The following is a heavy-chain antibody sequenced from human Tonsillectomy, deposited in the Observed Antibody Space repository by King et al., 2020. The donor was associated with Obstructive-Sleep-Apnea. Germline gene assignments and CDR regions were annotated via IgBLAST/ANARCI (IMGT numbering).Heavy chain of an antibody. D-gene: IGHD3-10*01. CDR1: GFTFSSYA. CDR3: ARDRKWFGDPGLGHYYYGMDV. J-gene: IGHJ6*02. Sequence: VQLVESGGGVVQPGRSLRLSCAASGFTFSSYAMHWVRQAPGKGLEWVAVISYDGSNKYYADSVKGRFTISRDNSKNTLYLQMNSLRAEDTAVYYCARDRKWFGDPGLGHYYYGMDVWGQGTTVTVSS. V-gene: IGHV3-30*04. CDR2: ISYDGSNK.